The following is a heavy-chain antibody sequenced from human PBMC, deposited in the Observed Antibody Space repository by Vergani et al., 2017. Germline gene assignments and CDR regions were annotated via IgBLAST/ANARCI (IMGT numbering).Heavy chain of an antibody. Sequence: EVQLVESGGGLVQPGRSLRLSCTASGFTFVDYAMHWVRQAPGKGLEWVSGISWNSGNIGYGDPVKGRFTISRDNAKNSLYLQMNSLRAEDTALYYCAKCDCSSSSCFSFFSDWGQGTLVTVSS. V-gene: IGHV3-9*01. J-gene: IGHJ4*02. D-gene: IGHD2-2*01. CDR3: AKCDCSSSSCFSFFSD. CDR1: GFTFVDYA. CDR2: ISWNSGNI.